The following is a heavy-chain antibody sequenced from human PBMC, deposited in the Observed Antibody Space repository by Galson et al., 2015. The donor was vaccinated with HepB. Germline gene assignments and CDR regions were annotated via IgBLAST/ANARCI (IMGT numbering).Heavy chain of an antibody. CDR3: ARYIPVAGSFGY. Sequence: QSGAEVKKPGESLRISCEGSGYNFPSYWITWVRRMPGKGLEWMGKIDPSDSYANYSPSFQGHVIISTDKSISTAYLQWSSLRASDTALYYCARYIPVAGSFGYWGQGTLVTVSS. V-gene: IGHV5-10-1*01. J-gene: IGHJ4*02. CDR2: IDPSDSYA. CDR1: GYNFPSYW. D-gene: IGHD6-19*01.